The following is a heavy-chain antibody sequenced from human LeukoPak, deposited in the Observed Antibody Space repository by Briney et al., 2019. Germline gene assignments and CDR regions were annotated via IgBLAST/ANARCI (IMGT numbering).Heavy chain of an antibody. V-gene: IGHV4-4*07. Sequence: SETLSLTCTVSGGSISSNYWSWIRQPAGKGLEWIGRIYTSGSTNYNPSLKSRVTMSVDTSNNQFSLKLSSVTAADTAVYYCARRRVNSPIDSWGQGTLVTVSS. CDR3: ARRRVNSPIDS. J-gene: IGHJ4*02. CDR2: IYTSGST. D-gene: IGHD4-23*01. CDR1: GGSISSNY.